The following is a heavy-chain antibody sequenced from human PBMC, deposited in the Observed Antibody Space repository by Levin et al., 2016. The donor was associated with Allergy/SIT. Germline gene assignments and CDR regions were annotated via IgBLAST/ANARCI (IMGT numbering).Heavy chain of an antibody. D-gene: IGHD3-10*01. V-gene: IGHV4-59*08. J-gene: IGHJ3*02. CDR1: GGSISSYY. Sequence: SETLSLTCTVSGGSISSYYWSWIRQPPGKGLEWVGYIYYSGSANYNPSLKSRVTISVDTSKNQFSLKLSSVTAADTAVYYCASNRTPFTMGIWGQGTMVTVSS. CDR3: ASNRTPFTMGI. CDR2: IYYSGSA.